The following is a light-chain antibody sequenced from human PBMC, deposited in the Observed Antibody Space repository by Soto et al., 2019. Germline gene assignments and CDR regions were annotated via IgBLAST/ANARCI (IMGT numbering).Light chain of an antibody. CDR3: QQYVTAFRS. V-gene: IGKV1-17*03. CDR1: QDIGYH. CDR2: KAS. Sequence: DIQMTHAPSAMSAAVGDRVTITCRASQDIGYHLGWFQQKPGKAPKLLIYKASSLESGVPSRFSGSGSGTEGTLTISSLQPDEGATDYGQQYVTAFRSCGQGNKVAIK. J-gene: IGKJ1*01.